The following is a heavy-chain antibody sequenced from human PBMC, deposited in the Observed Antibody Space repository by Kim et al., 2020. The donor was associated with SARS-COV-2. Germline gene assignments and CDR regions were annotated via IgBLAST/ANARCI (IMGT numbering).Heavy chain of an antibody. CDR1: GFTFSSYA. Sequence: GSLRLSCAASGFTFSSYAMSWVRQAPGKGLEWVSAISGSGGSTYYADSVKGRFTISRDNSKNTLYLQMNSLRAEDTAVYYCAKDRVVSIAVAGTFTAFDYWGQGTLVTVSS. D-gene: IGHD6-19*01. V-gene: IGHV3-23*01. CDR2: ISGSGGST. CDR3: AKDRVVSIAVAGTFTAFDY. J-gene: IGHJ4*02.